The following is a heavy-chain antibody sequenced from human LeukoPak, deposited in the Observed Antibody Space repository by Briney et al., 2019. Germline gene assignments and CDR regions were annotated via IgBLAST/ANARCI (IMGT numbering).Heavy chain of an antibody. J-gene: IGHJ4*02. CDR2: IYYSGST. D-gene: IGHD3-22*01. CDR1: GGSISSSSYY. CDR3: ARDAYYYDSSGYLYFDY. Sequence: SETLSLTCTVSGGSISSSSYYWGWIRQPPGKGLEWIGSIYYSGSTYYNPSLKSRVTISVDTSKNQFYLKLSSVTAADTAVYYCARDAYYYDSSGYLYFDYWGQGTLVTVSS. V-gene: IGHV4-39*02.